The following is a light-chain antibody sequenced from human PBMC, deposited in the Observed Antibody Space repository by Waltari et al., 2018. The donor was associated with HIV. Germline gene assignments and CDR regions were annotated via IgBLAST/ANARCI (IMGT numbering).Light chain of an antibody. V-gene: IGLV2-14*01. J-gene: IGLJ3*02. CDR3: NSYTPSSSRV. CDR2: EVN. Sequence: QSALTQPASVSGSPGQSITISCTGTSSDIGASDFVSWYQQHPGKAPKRIIYEVNNRASGVSDRFSGSKSGNTASLTISGLQAEDEADYYCNSYTPSSSRVFGGGTRLTVL. CDR1: SSDIGASDF.